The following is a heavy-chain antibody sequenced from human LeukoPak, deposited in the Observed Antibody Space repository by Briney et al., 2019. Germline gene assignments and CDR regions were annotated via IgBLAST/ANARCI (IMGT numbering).Heavy chain of an antibody. J-gene: IGHJ3*02. CDR1: GFTFSSYG. CDR2: ISYDGSNK. D-gene: IGHD3-22*01. V-gene: IGHV3-30*03. CDR3: ARDFSAIGLRYYDSSGYSDAFDI. Sequence: GGSLRLSCAASGFTFSSYGMHWVRQAPGKGLEWVAVISYDGSNKYYADSVKGRFTISRDNSKNTLYLQMNSLRAEDMAVYYYARDFSAIGLRYYDSSGYSDAFDIWGQGTMVTVSS.